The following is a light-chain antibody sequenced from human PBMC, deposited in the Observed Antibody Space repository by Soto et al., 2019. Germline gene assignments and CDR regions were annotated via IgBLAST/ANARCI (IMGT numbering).Light chain of an antibody. CDR2: DTS. V-gene: IGKV3-11*01. CDR1: QSVGSS. CDR3: QQRSNWSLLT. J-gene: IGKJ4*01. Sequence: EIVLTQSPATLSLSPGERATLSCRASQSVGSSFAWYQQKPGQAPRLLIHDTSNRATDIPARFSGSGSGTDFILTISSLEPEDFAFYYCQQRSNWSLLTFGGGTKVEIK.